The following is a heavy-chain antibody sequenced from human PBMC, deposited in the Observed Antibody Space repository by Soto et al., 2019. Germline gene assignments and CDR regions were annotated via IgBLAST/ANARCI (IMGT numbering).Heavy chain of an antibody. Sequence: SETLSLTCAVYGGSFSGYYWSWIRQPPGKGLEWIGEINHSGSTYYNPSLKSRVTISVDTSKNQFSLKLSSVTAADTAVYYCASPGPSLRDAFDIWGQGTMVTVSS. CDR1: GGSFSGYY. D-gene: IGHD2-15*01. CDR3: ASPGPSLRDAFDI. J-gene: IGHJ3*02. V-gene: IGHV4-34*01. CDR2: INHSGST.